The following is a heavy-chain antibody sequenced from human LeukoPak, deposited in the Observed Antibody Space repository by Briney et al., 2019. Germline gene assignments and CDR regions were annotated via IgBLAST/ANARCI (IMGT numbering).Heavy chain of an antibody. D-gene: IGHD3-3*01. CDR2: ISGSGGST. V-gene: IGHV3-23*01. CDR3: AKDGYYDFWSGQLGRENYFDY. Sequence: GGSLRLSCAASGFTFSSYAMSWVRQAPGKGLEWVSAISGSGGSTYYADSVKGRFTISRDNSKNTLYLQMNSLRAEDTAVYYCAKDGYYDFWSGQLGRENYFDYWGQGTLVTASS. CDR1: GFTFSSYA. J-gene: IGHJ4*02.